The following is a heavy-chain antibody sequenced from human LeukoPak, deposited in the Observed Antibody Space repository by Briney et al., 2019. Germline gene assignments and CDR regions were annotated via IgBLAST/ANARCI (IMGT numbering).Heavy chain of an antibody. V-gene: IGHV3-23*01. Sequence: GGSLRLSCAASGFTFSSYAMSWVGQAPGKGLEWVSTISGSGGSTYYADSVKGRFTISRDNSKKMLYLQMNSLRAEDTAVYYCAKDRNDSCSHSYGLDVWGQGTTVTVSS. CDR3: AKDRNDSCSHSYGLDV. CDR2: ISGSGGST. J-gene: IGHJ6*02. D-gene: IGHD6-13*01. CDR1: GFTFSSYA.